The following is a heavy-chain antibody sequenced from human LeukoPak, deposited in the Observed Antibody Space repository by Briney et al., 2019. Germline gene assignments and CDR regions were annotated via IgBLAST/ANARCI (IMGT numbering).Heavy chain of an antibody. CDR2: INHSGST. D-gene: IGHD4-17*01. CDR1: GGSFSGYY. V-gene: IGHV4-34*01. Sequence: PSETLSLTCAVYGGSFSGYYWSWIRQPPGKGLEWIGEINHSGSTNYNPSLKSRVTISVDTSKNQFSLKLSSVTAADTAVYYCARHDYGDYYWGQGTLVTVSS. CDR3: ARHDYGDYY. J-gene: IGHJ4*02.